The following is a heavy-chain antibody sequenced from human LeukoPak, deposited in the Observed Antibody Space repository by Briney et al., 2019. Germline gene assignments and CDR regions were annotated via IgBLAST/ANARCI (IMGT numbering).Heavy chain of an antibody. D-gene: IGHD6-19*01. CDR1: GFSFDDYA. J-gene: IGHJ4*02. Sequence: GRSLRLSCAASGFSFDDYAMHWVRQAPGKGLEWVSGISWNSGSIGYADSVKGRFTISRDNAKSSLYLQMNSLRAEDTALYYCASSSGWLNPFDYWGQGTLVTVSS. V-gene: IGHV3-9*01. CDR2: ISWNSGSI. CDR3: ASSSGWLNPFDY.